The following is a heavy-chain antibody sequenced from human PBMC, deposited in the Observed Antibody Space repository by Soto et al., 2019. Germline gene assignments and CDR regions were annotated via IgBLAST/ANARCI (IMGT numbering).Heavy chain of an antibody. CDR2: ISYDGSNK. V-gene: IGHV3-30*18. Sequence: QVQLVESGGGVVQPGRSLRLSCAASGFTFSSYDMHWVRQAPGKGLEWVAVISYDGSNKYYADSVKGRFTISRDNSKNTLYLQMNSLRAEDTAVYYCAKALLVSGRSDYWGQGTLVTVSS. CDR1: GFTFSSYD. J-gene: IGHJ4*02. CDR3: AKALLVSGRSDY. D-gene: IGHD3-10*01.